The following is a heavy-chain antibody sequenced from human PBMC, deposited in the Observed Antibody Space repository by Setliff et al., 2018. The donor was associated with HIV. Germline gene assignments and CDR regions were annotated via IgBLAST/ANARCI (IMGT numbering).Heavy chain of an antibody. CDR3: ASGVSTDDAFDI. CDR2: IDPSDSYT. V-gene: IGHV5-10-1*01. D-gene: IGHD6-13*01. CDR1: GYSFTSYW. Sequence: GESLTISCKGSGYSFTSYWISWVRQMPGKGLEWMGRIDPSDSYTNYSPSFQGHVTISADKSISTAYLQWSSLKASDTAMYYCASGVSTDDAFDIWGQGTMVTVSS. J-gene: IGHJ3*02.